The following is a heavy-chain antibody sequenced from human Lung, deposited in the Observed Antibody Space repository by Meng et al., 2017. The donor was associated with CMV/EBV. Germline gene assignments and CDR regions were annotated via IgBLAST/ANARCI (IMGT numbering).Heavy chain of an antibody. CDR2: IYESGST. D-gene: IGHD1-14*01. V-gene: IGHV4-30-4*01. J-gene: IGHJ4*02. Sequence: VSGDSISSGDSYWSWIRQPPGKGLEWVGYIYESGSTSYNPSLESRVTISVDTSKNQFSLKVMSVTAADTAVYYCAREGTNSYYFDYWGQGTLVTVSS. CDR3: AREGTNSYYFDY. CDR1: GDSISSGDSY.